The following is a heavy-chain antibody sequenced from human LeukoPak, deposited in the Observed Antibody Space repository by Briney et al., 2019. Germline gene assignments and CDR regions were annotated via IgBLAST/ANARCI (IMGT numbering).Heavy chain of an antibody. V-gene: IGHV4-59*08. CDR2: IYYSGST. CDR3: ARHLSAWFFDY. J-gene: IGHJ4*02. CDR1: GASISSYY. D-gene: IGHD6-19*01. Sequence: SETVSLTCTVSGASISSYYWSWIRQPPGEGLEWIGNIYYSGSTNYNPSPKSRVTISVNTSKNQFSLKLSSVTAADTAVYYCARHLSAWFFDYWGQGTLVTVSS.